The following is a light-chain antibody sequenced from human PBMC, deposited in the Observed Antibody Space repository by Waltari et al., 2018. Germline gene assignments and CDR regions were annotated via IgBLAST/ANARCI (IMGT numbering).Light chain of an antibody. CDR1: TSDLGGYNY. J-gene: IGLJ3*02. CDR2: DVS. Sequence: QSALTQPASVSGSPGQSITISCTGTTSDLGGYNYVSWYQQHPGKAPKLMIYDVSSRPSGVSNRCSGSKSGNTASLTISGLQAEDEADYYCSSFTSSSTWVFGGGTKLTVL. V-gene: IGLV2-14*01. CDR3: SSFTSSSTWV.